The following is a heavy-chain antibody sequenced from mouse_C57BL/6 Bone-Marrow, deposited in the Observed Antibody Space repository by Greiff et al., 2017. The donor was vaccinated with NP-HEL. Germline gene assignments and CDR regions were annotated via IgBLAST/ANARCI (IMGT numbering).Heavy chain of an antibody. CDR2: IDPSDSET. D-gene: IGHD1-1*01. J-gene: IGHJ2*01. CDR1: GYTFTSYW. V-gene: IGHV1-52*01. CDR3: ARFTTVVATDFDY. Sequence: QVQLQQPGAELVRPGSSVKLSCKASGYTFTSYWMHWVKQRPIQGLEWIGNIDPSDSETHYNQKFKDKATLTVDKSSSPAYMQLSSLTSEDSAVYYCARFTTVVATDFDYWGQGTTLTVSS.